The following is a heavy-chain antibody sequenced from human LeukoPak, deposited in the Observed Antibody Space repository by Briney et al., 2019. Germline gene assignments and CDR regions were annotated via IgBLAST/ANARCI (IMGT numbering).Heavy chain of an antibody. CDR1: GGSFSGYY. CDR2: INHSGST. J-gene: IGHJ4*02. D-gene: IGHD3-16*02. V-gene: IGHV4-34*01. CDR3: ARQRLGELSPRLDY. Sequence: SETLSLTCAVYGGSFSGYYWSWIRQPPGKGLEWIVEINHSGSTNYNPSLKSRVTISVDTSKKQFFLKLSCVTAAATAVYYCARQRLGELSPRLDYWGQGTLVTVSS.